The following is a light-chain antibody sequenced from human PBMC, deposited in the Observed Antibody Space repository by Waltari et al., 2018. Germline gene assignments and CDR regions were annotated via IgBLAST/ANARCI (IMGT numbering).Light chain of an antibody. CDR2: DAS. Sequence: ESVLTHSPGTLSVSPGERATLSCRASESVSTDLAWYQQKLGQAPRLLIYDASKRAIGIPARFSGSGSGTDFTLTISSLEPEDFAVYYCQQRPNWRFGRGTKVEMK. CDR1: ESVSTD. V-gene: IGKV3-11*01. CDR3: QQRPNWR. J-gene: IGKJ1*01.